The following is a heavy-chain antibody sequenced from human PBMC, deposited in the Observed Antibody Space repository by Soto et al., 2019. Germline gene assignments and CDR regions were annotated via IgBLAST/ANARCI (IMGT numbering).Heavy chain of an antibody. CDR3: ARERGYSGYDSGWFDP. D-gene: IGHD5-12*01. CDR2: IIPIFGTA. CDR1: GGTFSSYA. J-gene: IGHJ5*02. Sequence: SVKVSCKASGGTFSSYAISWVRQAPGQGLEWMGGIIPIFGTANYAQKFQGRVTITADESTSTAYMELSSLRSEDTAVYYCARERGYSGYDSGWFDPWGQGTLVTVS. V-gene: IGHV1-69*13.